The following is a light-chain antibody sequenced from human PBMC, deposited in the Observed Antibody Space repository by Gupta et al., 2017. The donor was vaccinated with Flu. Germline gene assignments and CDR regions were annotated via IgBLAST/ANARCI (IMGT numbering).Light chain of an antibody. CDR2: LERSGSY. V-gene: IGLV4-60*03. Sequence: PVLTQSSSASASLGSSVKLTCTLRSGHSSYIIAWHQQQPGKAPRYLMKLERSGSYNKGSGVPDRVSGSSSGADRYLTISNLQSDDEAEYYCETWDSNTRVFGGGTKLTVL. J-gene: IGLJ3*02. CDR3: ETWDSNTRV. CDR1: SGHSSYI.